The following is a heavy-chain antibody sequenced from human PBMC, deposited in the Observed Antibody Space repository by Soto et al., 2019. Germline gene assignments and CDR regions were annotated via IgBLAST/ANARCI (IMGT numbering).Heavy chain of an antibody. J-gene: IGHJ3*02. CDR1: GCSISSYY. Sequence: PSETLSLTCTVSGCSISSYYWSWVRQPPGKGLEWIGYIYYSGSTNYDPSLKSRVTISVDTSKNPFSLKLSSVTAADTAVYYCARVNYCDSSGYYPDAFDIWGQGTMVTVSS. CDR2: IYYSGST. CDR3: ARVNYCDSSGYYPDAFDI. D-gene: IGHD3-22*01. V-gene: IGHV4-59*01.